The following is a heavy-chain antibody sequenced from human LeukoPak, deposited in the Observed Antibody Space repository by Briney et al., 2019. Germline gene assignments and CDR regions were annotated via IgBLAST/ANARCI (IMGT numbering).Heavy chain of an antibody. CDR1: GLAFSAYK. CDR3: ARSSYSCSSSD. Sequence: GGSLRLSCAASGLAFSAYKMHWVRQAPRKGLVWVSRISTDGYTTDYADFVQGRFTASRDNTKNTCSLEMNSLRAEDTAVYYCARSSYSCSSSDWGQGTMVTVSS. D-gene: IGHD2-15*01. J-gene: IGHJ3*01. V-gene: IGHV3-74*01. CDR2: ISTDGYTT.